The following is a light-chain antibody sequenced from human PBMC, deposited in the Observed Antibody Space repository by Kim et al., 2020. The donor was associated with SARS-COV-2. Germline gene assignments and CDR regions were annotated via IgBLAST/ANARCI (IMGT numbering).Light chain of an antibody. CDR2: GAS. CDR3: QQYGSSPRNT. Sequence: SPGERATLSCRVSQSVSSSYLGWYQQKPGQAPRLLIYGASSRATGIPDRFSGSGCGTDFTLTISRREPEEFAVYYCQQYGSSPRNTFGQGTKLEI. J-gene: IGKJ2*01. V-gene: IGKV3-20*01. CDR1: QSVSSSY.